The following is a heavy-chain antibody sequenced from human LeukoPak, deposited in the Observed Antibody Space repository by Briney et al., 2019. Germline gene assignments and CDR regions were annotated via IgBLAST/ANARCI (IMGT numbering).Heavy chain of an antibody. CDR3: AREGERIMITFGGVDLDY. D-gene: IGHD3-16*01. J-gene: IGHJ4*02. Sequence: GASVKVSCKASGYTFTGYYMHWVRQAPGQGLEWMGWINPNSGGTNYAQKFQGRVTMTRDTSISTAYMELSRLRSDDTAVYYCAREGERIMITFGGVDLDYWGQGTLVTVSS. CDR1: GYTFTGYY. V-gene: IGHV1-2*02. CDR2: INPNSGGT.